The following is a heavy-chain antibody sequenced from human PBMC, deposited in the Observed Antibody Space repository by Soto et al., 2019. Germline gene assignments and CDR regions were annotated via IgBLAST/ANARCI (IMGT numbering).Heavy chain of an antibody. CDR1: GGTFSSYA. CDR3: ARDGPYSSGWRRFDY. Sequence: RASVKVSCKASGGTFSSYAISWVRQAPGQGLEWMGGIIPIFGTANYAQKFQGRVTITADESTSTAYMELSSMRSEDTAVYYCARDGPYSSGWRRFDYWGQGTLVTVSS. D-gene: IGHD6-19*01. J-gene: IGHJ4*02. V-gene: IGHV1-69*13. CDR2: IIPIFGTA.